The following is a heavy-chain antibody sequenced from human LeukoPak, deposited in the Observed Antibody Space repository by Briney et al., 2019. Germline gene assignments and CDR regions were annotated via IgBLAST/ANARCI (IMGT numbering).Heavy chain of an antibody. CDR1: GFTFSHYA. J-gene: IGHJ4*02. CDR2: ISFDGTNK. D-gene: IGHD3-16*01. CDR3: ANSGREYYDYIWGSYIFDN. V-gene: IGHV3-30*18. Sequence: GRSLRLSCAASGFTFSHYAMHWVRQAPGKGLEWVAVISFDGTNKFYADSVKGRFTTSRDNSKNTLILQMNRLRAEDTAVYYCANSGREYYDYIWGSYIFDNWGQGTLVTVSS.